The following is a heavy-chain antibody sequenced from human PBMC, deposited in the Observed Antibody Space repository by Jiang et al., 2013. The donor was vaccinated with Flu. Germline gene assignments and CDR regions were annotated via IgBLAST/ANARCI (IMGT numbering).Heavy chain of an antibody. J-gene: IGHJ4*02. CDR1: GGSFSGYY. V-gene: IGHV4-34*01. D-gene: IGHD1-26*01. Sequence: LLKPSETLSLTCAVYGGSFSGYYWSWIRQPPGKGLEWIGEINHSGSTNYNPSLKSRVTISVDTSKNQFSLKLSSVTAADTAVYYCARVKVYSGSYLLDYWGQGTLVTVSS. CDR3: ARVKVYSGSYLLDY. CDR2: INHSGST.